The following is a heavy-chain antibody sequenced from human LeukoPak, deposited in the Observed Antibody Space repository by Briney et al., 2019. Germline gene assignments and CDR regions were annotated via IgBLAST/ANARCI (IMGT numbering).Heavy chain of an antibody. D-gene: IGHD5-12*01. CDR2: IYTSGST. Sequence: SETLSLTCTVSGGSISSGSYYWSWIRQPAGKGLEWIGHIYTSGSTNYNPSLKSRVTISVDTSKNQVSLKLSSVTAADTAVYYCARHSVGYRYSGYDCWGQGTLVTVSS. J-gene: IGHJ4*02. V-gene: IGHV4-61*09. CDR1: GGSISSGSYY. CDR3: ARHSVGYRYSGYDC.